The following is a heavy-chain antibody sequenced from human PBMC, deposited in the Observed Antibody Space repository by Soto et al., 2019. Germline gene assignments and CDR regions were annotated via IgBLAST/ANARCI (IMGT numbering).Heavy chain of an antibody. Sequence: GGSLRLSCAASGFTFSSYAMHWVRQAPGKGLEWVAVISYDGSNKYYADSVRGRFTISRDNSKNSLYLQVNSLRAEDTAVYYCAREADILNWFDPWGQGTLVTVSS. CDR2: ISYDGSNK. CDR3: AREADILNWFDP. D-gene: IGHD3-9*01. CDR1: GFTFSSYA. V-gene: IGHV3-30-3*01. J-gene: IGHJ5*02.